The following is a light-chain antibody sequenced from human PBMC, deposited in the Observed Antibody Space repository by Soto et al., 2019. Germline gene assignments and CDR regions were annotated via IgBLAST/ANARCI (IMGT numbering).Light chain of an antibody. J-gene: IGKJ1*01. CDR3: QQYISLWT. CDR1: QTISTF. CDR2: GAS. Sequence: DIQLTQSPSTLSASVGDRVTITCRASQTISTFLAWYQQNTGKAPHLLIYGASSLQSGVPSRFSGSGSGTEFTLSISSLQTDDLGTYYSQQYISLWTVGQGTKVDLK. V-gene: IGKV1-5*01.